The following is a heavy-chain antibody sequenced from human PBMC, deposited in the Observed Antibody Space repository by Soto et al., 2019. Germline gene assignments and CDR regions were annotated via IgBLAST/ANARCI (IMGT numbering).Heavy chain of an antibody. J-gene: IGHJ6*03. CDR2: INPSGGST. D-gene: IGHD5-18*01. V-gene: IGHV1-46*03. CDR3: ARDDGPGVDKAMVYYYYYKDV. CDR1: GYTFTSYY. Sequence: ASVKVSCKASGYTFTSYYMHWVRQAPGQGLEWMGIINPSGGSTSYAQKFQGRVTMTRDTSTSTVYMELSSLRSEDTAVYYCARDDGPGVDKAMVYYYYYKDVWGKGTTVTVSS.